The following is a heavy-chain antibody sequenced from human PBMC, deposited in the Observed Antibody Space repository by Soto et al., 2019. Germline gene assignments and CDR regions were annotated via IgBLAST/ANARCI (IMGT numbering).Heavy chain of an antibody. CDR2: IIPIFGTA. J-gene: IGHJ6*02. CDR1: GGTFSSYA. Sequence: QVQLVQSGAEVKKPGSSVKVSCKASGGTFSSYAISWVRQAPGQGLEWMGGIIPIFGTANYAQKFQGRVTITADESTSTAYMELSSLRSEDTAVYYCARVDIVATIRGDYYYGMDVWGQGTTVTASS. V-gene: IGHV1-69*01. CDR3: ARVDIVATIRGDYYYGMDV. D-gene: IGHD5-12*01.